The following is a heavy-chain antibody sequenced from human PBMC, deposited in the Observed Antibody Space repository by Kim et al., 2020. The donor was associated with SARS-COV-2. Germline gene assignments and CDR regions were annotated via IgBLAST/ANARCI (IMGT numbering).Heavy chain of an antibody. Sequence: SETLSLTCAVSGVSITIDDYSWSWIRQPPGKGLEWIGYIYHSGRAFYNPSLKSRVAMSVDTSVDQFSLRLSSVTAADTAVYYCAGDRGYGHHDYWGQGMLVTVPS. J-gene: IGHJ4*02. V-gene: IGHV4-30-2*01. CDR2: IYHSGRA. CDR3: AGDRGYGHHDY. CDR1: GVSITIDDYS. D-gene: IGHD5-12*01.